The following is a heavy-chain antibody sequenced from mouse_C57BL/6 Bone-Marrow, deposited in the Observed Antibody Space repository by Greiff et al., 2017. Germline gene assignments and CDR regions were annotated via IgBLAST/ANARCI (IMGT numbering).Heavy chain of an antibody. V-gene: IGHV5-4*01. CDR3: ARDLGNWGDY. D-gene: IGHD4-1*02. J-gene: IGHJ2*01. CDR2: ISDGGSYT. Sequence: DVMLVESGGGLVKPGGSLKLSCAASGFTFSSYAMSWVRQTPEKRLEWVATISDGGSYTYYPDNVKGRFTISRDNAKNNRYLQMSHLKSEDTAMYYCARDLGNWGDYWGQGTTLTVSS. CDR1: GFTFSSYA.